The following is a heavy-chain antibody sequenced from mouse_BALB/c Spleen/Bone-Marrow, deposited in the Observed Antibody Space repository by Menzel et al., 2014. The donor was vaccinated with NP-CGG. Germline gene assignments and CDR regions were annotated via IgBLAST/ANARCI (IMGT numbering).Heavy chain of an antibody. CDR3: ATDYHGWFAY. D-gene: IGHD1-1*01. CDR1: GYSITSGYS. Sequence: EVHLVESGPDLVKPSQSLLLTCTVTGYSITSGYSWHWIRQFPGNKLGWLGYIHYSGSTNYNPSLKSRISITRDTSKNQFFLQLNSVPSEDTATYYCATDYHGWFAYWGQGTLVTVSA. CDR2: IHYSGST. V-gene: IGHV3-1*02. J-gene: IGHJ3*01.